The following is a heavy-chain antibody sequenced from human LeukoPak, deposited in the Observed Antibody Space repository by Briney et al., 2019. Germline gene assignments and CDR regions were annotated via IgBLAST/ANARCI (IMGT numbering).Heavy chain of an antibody. CDR2: IYYSGST. J-gene: IGHJ3*02. CDR3: ARHFPTTVTTDAFDI. V-gene: IGHV4-59*08. Sequence: SETLSLTCPVSGGSISSYYWSWIRQPPGKGLEWIGYIYYSGSTNYNPSLKSRVTISVDTSKNQFSLKLSSVTAADTAVYYCARHFPTTVTTDAFDIWGQGTMVTVSS. CDR1: GGSISSYY. D-gene: IGHD4-17*01.